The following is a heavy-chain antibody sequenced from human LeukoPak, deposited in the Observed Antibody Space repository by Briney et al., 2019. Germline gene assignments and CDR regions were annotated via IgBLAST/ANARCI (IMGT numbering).Heavy chain of an antibody. V-gene: IGHV3-23*01. J-gene: IGHJ4*02. CDR3: AKGERGFHYIES. CDR1: EFTFSNYA. Sequence: GGSLRLSCAASEFTFSNYAMSWVRQAPGRGLEWVSSISGSGSGTFYADSVKGRFTISRDNSKNALYLQVNSLRAGDTAVYFCAKGERGFHYIESWGQGSLVTVSS. CDR2: ISGSGSGT. D-gene: IGHD1-1*01.